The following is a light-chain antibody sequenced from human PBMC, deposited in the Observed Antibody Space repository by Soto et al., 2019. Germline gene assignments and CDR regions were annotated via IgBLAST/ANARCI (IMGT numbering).Light chain of an antibody. J-gene: IGLJ3*02. CDR1: RSDVGAYNF. Sequence: QSALTQPASVSGSPGQSITISCTGTRSDVGAYNFVSWYQHHPGKAPKLLIYTDYQRPSGVPDRFSGSKSGTSASLAINGLHSEDEADYYCASWDDNLNGGVFGGGTKVTVL. CDR2: TDY. V-gene: IGLV2-14*03. CDR3: ASWDDNLNGGV.